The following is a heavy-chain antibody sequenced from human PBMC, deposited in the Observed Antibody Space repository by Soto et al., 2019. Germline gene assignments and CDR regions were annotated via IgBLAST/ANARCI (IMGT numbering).Heavy chain of an antibody. D-gene: IGHD6-13*01. Sequence: QVTVKESGPVLVKPTETLPLTCTVSGFSLSNAGLGVSWIRPPPGKALEWLAHIFSNDEKSYSTSLNSRLTISKDTSKSQVVLIMTNREPVDTATYYCAATYSTSWYWFDPGGQGTLVTVSS. J-gene: IGHJ5*02. V-gene: IGHV2-26*01. CDR2: IFSNDEK. CDR1: GFSLSNAGLG. CDR3: AATYSTSWYWFDP.